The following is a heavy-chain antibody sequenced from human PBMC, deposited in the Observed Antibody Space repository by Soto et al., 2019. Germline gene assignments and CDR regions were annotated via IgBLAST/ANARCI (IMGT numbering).Heavy chain of an antibody. Sequence: QVQLQESGPGLVKPSETMSLTCTASGGSISSRYWNWIRQPPGKGLEWIGHIYNGESTNYNPSLKSRVTVSLDTSKNQFSLRLGSVTAADMAVYYCVLTHGWPGFDYWGQGILVTVSS. CDR2: IYNGEST. J-gene: IGHJ4*02. CDR1: GGSISSRY. CDR3: VLTHGWPGFDY. D-gene: IGHD6-19*01. V-gene: IGHV4-4*09.